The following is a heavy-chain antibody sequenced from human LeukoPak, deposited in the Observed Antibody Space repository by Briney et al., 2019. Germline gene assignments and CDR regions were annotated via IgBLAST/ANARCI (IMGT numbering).Heavy chain of an antibody. D-gene: IGHD4-11*01. J-gene: IGHJ4*02. CDR3: SRDHPGSNSLDY. V-gene: IGHV3-74*01. CDR1: GFTFSNYW. Sequence: GGSLRLSCAASGFTFSNYWMHWVRQAPGAGLEWVSRLKTDGSRTNYADSVKGRFTISRDNARNTVYLQMNSLRAEDTAVYYCSRDHPGSNSLDYWGQGTLVTVSS. CDR2: LKTDGSRT.